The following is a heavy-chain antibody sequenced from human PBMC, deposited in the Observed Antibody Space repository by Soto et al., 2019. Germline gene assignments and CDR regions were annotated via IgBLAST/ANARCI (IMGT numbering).Heavy chain of an antibody. CDR1: GGSISSGGYS. CDR2: IYHSGST. CDR3: ARSEKAGAYYYYGMDV. V-gene: IGHV4-30-2*01. J-gene: IGHJ6*02. Sequence: LSLTCAVSGGSISSGGYSWSWIRQPPGKGLEWIGYIYHSGSTYYNPSLKSRVTISVDRSKNQFSLKLSSVTAADTAVYYCARSEKAGAYYYYGMDVWGQGTTVTVS.